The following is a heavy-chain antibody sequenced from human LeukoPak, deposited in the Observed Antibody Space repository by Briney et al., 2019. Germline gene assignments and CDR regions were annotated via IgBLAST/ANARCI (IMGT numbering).Heavy chain of an antibody. CDR3: ASGGYSFFY. J-gene: IGHJ4*02. V-gene: IGHV3-7*03. CDR2: IKQDGSEK. CDR1: GFSFSSYW. Sequence: PGGSLRLSCAASGFSFSSYWMNWVRQAPGKGLEWVANIKQDGSEKYYVDSVKGRFTISRDNAKNSLYLQMNSLRAEDTAVYYCASGGYSFFYWGQGTPATVSS. D-gene: IGHD5-18*01.